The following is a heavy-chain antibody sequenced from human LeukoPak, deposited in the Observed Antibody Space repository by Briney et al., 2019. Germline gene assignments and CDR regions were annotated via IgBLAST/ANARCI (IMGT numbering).Heavy chain of an antibody. CDR2: VYYTGST. V-gene: IGHV4-59*01. J-gene: IGHJ4*02. Sequence: PSETLSLTCPVSGGSISNYYCWTWIRQPPGKGLEWIWYVYYTGSTNFNPSLKSRVTMSLDTSRNQFSLKLTSLTAADTDVYYCASGAMATTPFFDYWGQGTLVTVSS. CDR3: ASGAMATTPFFDY. CDR1: GGSISNYY. D-gene: IGHD5-24*01.